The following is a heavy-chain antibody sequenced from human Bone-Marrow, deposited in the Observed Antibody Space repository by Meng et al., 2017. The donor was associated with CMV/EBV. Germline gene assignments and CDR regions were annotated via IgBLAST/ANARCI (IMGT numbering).Heavy chain of an antibody. J-gene: IGHJ1*01. V-gene: IGHV4-59*01. D-gene: IGHD2-21*01. CDR3: SRDYCGGDCYSLGH. CDR1: GVSISSYY. CDR2: IYYRGNT. Sequence: SETLSLTCTVSGVSISSYYWTWIRQPPGKGLEWIGYIYYRGNTNYNPSLRSRVTMSVDTSSNQFSLTLSSVTAADTAVYYYSRDYCGGDCYSLGHWGQGSLVTVSS.